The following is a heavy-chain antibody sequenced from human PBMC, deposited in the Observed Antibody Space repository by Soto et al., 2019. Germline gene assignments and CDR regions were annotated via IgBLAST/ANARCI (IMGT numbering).Heavy chain of an antibody. J-gene: IGHJ3*02. CDR3: ARETDTNDAFDI. CDR1: VCSISSYY. D-gene: IGHD5-18*01. Sequence: SETLSLTCTVSVCSISSYYWIWIRQPPGKGLEWIGYIYYSGSTNYNPSLKSRVTISVDTSKNQFSLKLSSVTAADTAVYYCARETDTNDAFDIWGQGTMVT. V-gene: IGHV4-59*01. CDR2: IYYSGST.